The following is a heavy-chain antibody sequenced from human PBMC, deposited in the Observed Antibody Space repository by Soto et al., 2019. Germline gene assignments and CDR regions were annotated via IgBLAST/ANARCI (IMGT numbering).Heavy chain of an antibody. Sequence: QVQLVQSGAEVKKPGASVKVSCKASGYTFTSYGISWVRQAPGQGLEWMGWISAYNGNTNYAQKLQGRVTMTTDTSTSTAYMELRSLRSDDTAVYYCARTRKGPSYYYGSGRPTPSNWFDPWGQGTLVTVSS. V-gene: IGHV1-18*01. J-gene: IGHJ5*02. CDR3: ARTRKGPSYYYGSGRPTPSNWFDP. CDR1: GYTFTSYG. D-gene: IGHD3-10*01. CDR2: ISAYNGNT.